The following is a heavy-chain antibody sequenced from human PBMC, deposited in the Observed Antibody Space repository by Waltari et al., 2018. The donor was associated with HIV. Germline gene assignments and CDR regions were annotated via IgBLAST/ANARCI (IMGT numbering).Heavy chain of an antibody. CDR3: ATGFRVGCSDATCYSHY. J-gene: IGHJ4*02. Sequence: EVQLMESGGGLVQPGGSLRLSCAASGFTFSNYWMHWVRQAPRKGLVWVSRVKRDGSTTAYADSVKGRFTISRDNAKNMLYLQLNSLRAEDTAVYFFATGFRVGCSDATCYSHYWGQGTLVTVSS. CDR2: VKRDGSTT. CDR1: GFTFSNYW. D-gene: IGHD2-15*01. V-gene: IGHV3-74*01.